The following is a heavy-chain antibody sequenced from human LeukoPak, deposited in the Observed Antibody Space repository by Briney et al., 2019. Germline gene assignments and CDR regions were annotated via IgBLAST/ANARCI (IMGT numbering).Heavy chain of an antibody. D-gene: IGHD5-18*01. J-gene: IGHJ4*02. CDR1: GGTFSSYA. CDR2: IIPIFGTA. CDR3: ASSLEDTAEFDY. V-gene: IGHV1-69*01. Sequence: ASVKVSCKASGGTFSSYAISWVRQAPGQGFEWMGGIIPIFGTANYAQKFQGRVTITADESTSTAYMELSSLRSEDTAVYYCASSLEDTAEFDYWGQGTLVTVSS.